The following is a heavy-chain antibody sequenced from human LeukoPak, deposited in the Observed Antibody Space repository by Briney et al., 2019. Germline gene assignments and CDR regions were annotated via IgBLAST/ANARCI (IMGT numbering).Heavy chain of an antibody. J-gene: IGHJ4*02. V-gene: IGHV1-46*01. Sequence: ASVKVSCKASGYTFTSYYMHWVRQAPGQGLEWMGIINPSGGSTSYAQKFQGRVTMTRDTSTSTVYMELSSLRSEDTAVYYCARGPRPWQQLARRGLNFDYWGQGTLVTVSS. CDR2: INPSGGST. CDR3: ARGPRPWQQLARRGLNFDY. D-gene: IGHD6-13*01. CDR1: GYTFTSYY.